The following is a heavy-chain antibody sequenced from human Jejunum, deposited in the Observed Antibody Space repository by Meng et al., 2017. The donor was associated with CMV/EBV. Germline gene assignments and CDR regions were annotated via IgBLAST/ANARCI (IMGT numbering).Heavy chain of an antibody. CDR1: GCKVDDYE. CDR2: ISYGGGGT. V-gene: IGHV3-23*01. D-gene: IGHD2-2*01. Sequence: ASGCKVDDYEVTWVRQAPGKGRECVAAISYGGGGTYSADSVRGRFTISRDNSKNTLYLEMNSLRVEDTAVYFCAKALSTWAPFDAWGQGTLVTVSS. CDR3: AKALSTWAPFDA. J-gene: IGHJ5*02.